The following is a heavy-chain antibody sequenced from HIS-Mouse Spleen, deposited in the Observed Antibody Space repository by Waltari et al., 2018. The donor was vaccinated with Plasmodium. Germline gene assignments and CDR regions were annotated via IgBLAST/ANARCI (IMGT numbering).Heavy chain of an antibody. CDR3: AKTIKYYDILTGYPFDY. CDR2: ISGSGGST. Sequence: EVQLLESGGGLVQPGGSLRLSCAASGFTFSSSAMTWVRQAPGKGLEWVSAISGSGGSTYYADSVKGRFTISRDNSKNTLYLQMNSLRAEDTAVYYCAKTIKYYDILTGYPFDYWGQGTLVTVSS. V-gene: IGHV3-23*01. J-gene: IGHJ4*02. D-gene: IGHD3-9*01. CDR1: GFTFSSSA.